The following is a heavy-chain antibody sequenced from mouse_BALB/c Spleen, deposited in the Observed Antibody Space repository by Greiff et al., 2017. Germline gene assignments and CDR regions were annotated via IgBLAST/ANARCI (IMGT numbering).Heavy chain of an antibody. CDR2: IYPGNGDT. CDR1: GYTFTSYW. V-gene: IGHV1-5*01. CDR3: DTVHYGSTCYDAMDY. Sequence: EVQLQQSGAVLVRPGASVKMSCKASGYTFTSYWMHWVKQRPGQGLEWIGDIYPGNGDTGYNQKFKGKAKLTVDTSTSTAYMELSSLSNEDSAVFYCDTVHYGSTCYDAMDYWGQGTSVTVSS. J-gene: IGHJ4*01. D-gene: IGHD1-1*02.